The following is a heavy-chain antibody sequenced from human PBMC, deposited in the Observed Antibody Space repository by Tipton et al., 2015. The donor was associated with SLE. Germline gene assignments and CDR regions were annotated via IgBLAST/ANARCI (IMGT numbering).Heavy chain of an antibody. J-gene: IGHJ4*02. CDR1: GDSMNSHY. V-gene: IGHV4-4*07. Sequence: LRLSCTVSGDSMNSHYWSWIRQSAGKGLEWIGRIYTTGSTTYNPFLQSRVTMSVDTSKKQFSLKLTSLTAADTAVYFCARDSGYCAGGVCYTLYYFEYWGQGRLVTVSS. D-gene: IGHD2-8*02. CDR3: ARDSGYCAGGVCYTLYYFEY. CDR2: IYTTGST.